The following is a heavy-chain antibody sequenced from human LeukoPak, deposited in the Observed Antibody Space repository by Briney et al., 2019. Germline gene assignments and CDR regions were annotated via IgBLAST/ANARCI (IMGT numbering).Heavy chain of an antibody. CDR1: GGSIRSYY. CDR3: ARDRDSSGYYDAFDI. D-gene: IGHD3-22*01. V-gene: IGHV4-59*01. Sequence: SETLSLTXTVSGGSIRSYYWSWIRQPPGKGLEWIGYIYYSGSTNYNPSLKSRVTISVDTSKNQFSLKLSSVTAADTAVYYCARDRDSSGYYDAFDIWGQGTMVTVSS. J-gene: IGHJ3*02. CDR2: IYYSGST.